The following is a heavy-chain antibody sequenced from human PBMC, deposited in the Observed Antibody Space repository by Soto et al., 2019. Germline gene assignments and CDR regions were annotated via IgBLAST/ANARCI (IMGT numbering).Heavy chain of an antibody. Sequence: KPSETLSLTCTVSGGSVTNSSYYWGWIRQSPGKGLEWIGSVYYRGRSYSKSSVKSRVTISVDTSKNRFSLSLNSVTASDTAVYFCVSQRTTVPNPAYFDYWGPGGLVTVS. D-gene: IGHD4-17*01. J-gene: IGHJ4*02. CDR3: VSQRTTVPNPAYFDY. CDR2: VYYRGRS. V-gene: IGHV4-39*01. CDR1: GGSVTNSSYY.